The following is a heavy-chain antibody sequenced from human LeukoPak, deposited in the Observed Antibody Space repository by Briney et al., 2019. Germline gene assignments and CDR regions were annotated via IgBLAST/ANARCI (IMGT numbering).Heavy chain of an antibody. CDR3: ASGSKGFSES. CDR1: GGSISSYY. V-gene: IGHV4-59*08. CDR2: IYNSGRT. D-gene: IGHD3-10*01. Sequence: SETLSLTCTVSGGSISSYYWSWIRQPPGKGLEWIGYIYNSGRTNYNPSLKSRVTISVDSSNNQFSVKLSSVTAAGTAVYYCASGSKGFSESWGQGTLVTVTS. J-gene: IGHJ5*02.